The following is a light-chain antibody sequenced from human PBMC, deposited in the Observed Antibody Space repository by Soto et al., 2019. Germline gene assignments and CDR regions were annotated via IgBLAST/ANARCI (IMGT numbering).Light chain of an antibody. V-gene: IGLV1-40*01. CDR3: SSHAGSNNFVV. J-gene: IGLJ2*01. CDR2: GNS. CDR1: SSNIGAGYD. Sequence: QSVLTQPPSVSGAPGQRVTISCTGSSSNIGAGYDVHWYQQLPGTAPKLLIYGNSNRPSGVPDRFSGSKSGTTASLTVSGLQAEDEADYYCSSHAGSNNFVVFGGGTKVTVL.